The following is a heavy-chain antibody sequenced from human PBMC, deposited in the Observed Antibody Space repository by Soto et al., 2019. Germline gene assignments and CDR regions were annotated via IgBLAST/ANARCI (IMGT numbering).Heavy chain of an antibody. CDR1: FSMYS. CDR3: TRDQGGSYHSWFAP. D-gene: IGHD1-26*01. CDR2: ISSGSDFI. J-gene: IGHJ5*02. V-gene: IGHV3-21*06. Sequence: PGGSLRLSCNFSFSMYSMDWVRQAPGKGLEWVASISSGSDFIKYADSVKGRFTISRDNTKNSVSLQMSSLRVEDTAMYYCTRDQGGSYHSWFAPWGRGTLVTVSS.